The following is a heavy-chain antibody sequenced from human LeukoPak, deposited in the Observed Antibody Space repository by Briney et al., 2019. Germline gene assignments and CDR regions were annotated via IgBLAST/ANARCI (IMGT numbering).Heavy chain of an antibody. D-gene: IGHD3-3*01. CDR3: ARSITIFGVVTIRQAFDI. V-gene: IGHV3-7*01. J-gene: IGHJ3*02. CDR1: GFTFSSYW. Sequence: GGSLRLSCAASGFTFSSYWMSWVRQAPGKRLEWVANIKQDGSEKYYVDSVKGRFTISRDNAKNSLYLQMNSLRAEDTAVYYCARSITIFGVVTIRQAFDIWGQGTMVTVSS. CDR2: IKQDGSEK.